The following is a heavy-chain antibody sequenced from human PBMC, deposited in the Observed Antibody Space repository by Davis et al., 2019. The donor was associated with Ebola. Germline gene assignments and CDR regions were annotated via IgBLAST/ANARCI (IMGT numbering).Heavy chain of an antibody. V-gene: IGHV3-7*01. D-gene: IGHD2-2*01. J-gene: IGHJ4*02. CDR1: GFTFSRYW. CDR2: IKEDGSKE. Sequence: GESLKISCAASGFTFSRYWMHWVRQAPGKGLECVAHIKEDGSKEFYVDSVKGRFTISRDNAKSSLYLQMNGLRAEDTAVYYCARSSYQPDYWGQGTLVTVSS. CDR3: ARSSYQPDY.